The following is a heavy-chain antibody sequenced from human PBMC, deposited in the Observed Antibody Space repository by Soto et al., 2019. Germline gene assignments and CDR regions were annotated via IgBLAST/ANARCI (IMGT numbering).Heavy chain of an antibody. CDR2: FRTGGDDGTT. CDR3: AKKVNSGPGSQYFDY. CDR1: GFTFSSYS. J-gene: IGHJ4*02. Sequence: PGGSLRLPCAASGFTFSSYSMSWVRQAPGKGLEWVSGFRTGGDDGTTYYADSVKGRFTISRDNSKNTLFLQMNSLRAEDTAIYYCAKKVNSGPGSQYFDYWGQGTLVTVSS. D-gene: IGHD3-10*01. V-gene: IGHV3-23*01.